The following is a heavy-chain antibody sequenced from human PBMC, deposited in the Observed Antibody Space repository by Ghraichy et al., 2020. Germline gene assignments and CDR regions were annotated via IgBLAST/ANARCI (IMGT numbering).Heavy chain of an antibody. D-gene: IGHD4-11*01. Sequence: SVKVSCKASGGTFSSYAISWVRQAPGQGLEWTGGIIPIFGTANYAQKFQGRVTITADKSTSTAYMELSSLRSEDTAVYYCARTEVDFSNPNHYYYYGMDVWGQGTTVTVSS. CDR2: IIPIFGTA. CDR1: GGTFSSYA. V-gene: IGHV1-69*06. J-gene: IGHJ6*02. CDR3: ARTEVDFSNPNHYYYYGMDV.